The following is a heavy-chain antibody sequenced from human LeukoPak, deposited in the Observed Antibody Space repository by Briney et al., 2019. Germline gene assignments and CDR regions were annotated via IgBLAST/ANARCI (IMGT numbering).Heavy chain of an antibody. J-gene: IGHJ4*02. Sequence: PSETLSLTCTVSGASISSYYWSWIRQPPGQGLEWIGYIYYTGTTNYNPSLRSRVTISLDTSKNQFSPRLTSVTAADAAIYYCAAGHPVYFNFWGQGTLVTVSS. V-gene: IGHV4-59*08. CDR3: AAGHPVYFNF. CDR1: GASISSYY. CDR2: IYYTGTT.